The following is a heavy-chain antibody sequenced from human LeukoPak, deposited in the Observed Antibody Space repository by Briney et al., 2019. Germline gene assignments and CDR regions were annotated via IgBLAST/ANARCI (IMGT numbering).Heavy chain of an antibody. CDR3: ARVRGYSSGWYASGFDP. CDR2: IYYSGST. CDR1: GGSISSYY. J-gene: IGHJ5*02. Sequence: SEPLSLTCTVSGGSISSYYGSWIGQPPGKGLEGFGYIYYSGSTNYTPSLKSLVTISLDTSKNQFSLKLSSMTAADTAVYYCARVRGYSSGWYASGFDPWGRGTLVTVSS. D-gene: IGHD6-19*01. V-gene: IGHV4-59*03.